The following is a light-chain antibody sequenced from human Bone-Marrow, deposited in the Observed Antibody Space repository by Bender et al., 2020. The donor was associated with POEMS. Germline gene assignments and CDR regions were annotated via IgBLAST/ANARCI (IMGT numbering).Light chain of an antibody. CDR2: NDS. Sequence: SFVLTQPPSVSVAPGQTATVTCGGNTIRSKSVHWYQQRPGQAPVLVVYNDSDRPSGIPERFSGSKSGSTATLTISRVDAGDEADYFCHVWDSGNDYVVVGGGTEL. CDR1: TIRSKS. J-gene: IGLJ2*01. V-gene: IGLV3-21*02. CDR3: HVWDSGNDYVV.